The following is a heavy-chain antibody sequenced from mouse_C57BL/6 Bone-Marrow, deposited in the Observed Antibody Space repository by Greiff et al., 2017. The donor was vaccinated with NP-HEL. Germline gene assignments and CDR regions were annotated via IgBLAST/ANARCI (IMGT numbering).Heavy chain of an antibody. CDR1: GYSITSGYY. Sequence: EVKLMESGPGLVKPSQSLSLTCSVTGYSITSGYYWNWIRQFPGNKLEWMGYISYDGSNNYNPSLKNRISITRDTSKNQFFLKLNSVTTEDTATYYCARDGYQTWYFDVWGTGTTVTVSS. CDR2: ISYDGSN. J-gene: IGHJ1*03. V-gene: IGHV3-6*01. D-gene: IGHD2-2*01. CDR3: ARDGYQTWYFDV.